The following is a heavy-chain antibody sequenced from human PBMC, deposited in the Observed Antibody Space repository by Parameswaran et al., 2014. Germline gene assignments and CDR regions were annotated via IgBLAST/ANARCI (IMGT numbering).Heavy chain of an antibody. Sequence: VRQAPGKGLEWVANIKEDGSKKYYVDSVKGRFTISKDNAQNSLFLQMNSLTDDDTAVYYCARAYDSSGASHDYWGQGTLVTVSS. CDR3: ARAYDSSGASHDY. J-gene: IGHJ4*02. V-gene: IGHV3-7*01. D-gene: IGHD3-22*01. CDR2: IKEDGSKK.